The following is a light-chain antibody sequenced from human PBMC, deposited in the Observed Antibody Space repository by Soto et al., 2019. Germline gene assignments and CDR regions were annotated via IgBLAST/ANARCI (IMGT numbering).Light chain of an antibody. CDR1: QSVRFY. Sequence: EVVLTQSPATLSLSPGQRATLSCRASQSVRFYLAWYQQKPGQTPRLLIYDASKRATGIPARFSGSGFGTDFTLTISSLEPEDFAVYYCQQRTNWSWTFGQGTKVESK. CDR3: QQRTNWSWT. V-gene: IGKV3-11*01. J-gene: IGKJ1*01. CDR2: DAS.